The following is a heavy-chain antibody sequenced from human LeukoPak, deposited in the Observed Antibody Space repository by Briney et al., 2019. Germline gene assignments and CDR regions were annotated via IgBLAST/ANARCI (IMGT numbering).Heavy chain of an antibody. Sequence: GGSLRLSCAVSGITLSNYGMSWVRQAPGKGLERGAGISGSGGGTKYADSVKGRFTISRDNPKNTLYLQMNSLRAEDTAMYFCAKRGVVIRVILVGFHKEAYYFDSWGQGALVTVSS. J-gene: IGHJ4*02. D-gene: IGHD3-22*01. CDR2: ISGSGGGT. V-gene: IGHV3-23*01. CDR3: AKRGVVIRVILVGFHKEAYYFDS. CDR1: GITLSNYG.